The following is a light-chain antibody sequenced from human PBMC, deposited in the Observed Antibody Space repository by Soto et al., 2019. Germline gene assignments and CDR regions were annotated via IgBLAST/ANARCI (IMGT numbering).Light chain of an antibody. V-gene: IGKV3-15*01. Sequence: EIVRTQSPATLSVSPGERVTLPSRASQTILSNLAWSQQKPGQAPGLLIYVASTRATGIPVRLTGSGSGTQFTRTISSLQSEDFAVYYCEQYNNWPITFGQGTRLEIK. CDR2: VAS. CDR1: QTILSN. CDR3: EQYNNWPIT. J-gene: IGKJ5*01.